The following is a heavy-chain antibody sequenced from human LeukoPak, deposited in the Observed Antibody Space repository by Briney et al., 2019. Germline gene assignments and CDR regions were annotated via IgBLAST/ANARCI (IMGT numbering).Heavy chain of an antibody. CDR2: IYPGDSDT. CDR3: GRRPSGDFVSEDWFLAL. Sequence: GESLKISCKGSGYSFTSYWIGWVRQMPGKSLEWMGSIYPGDSDTRYSPSFQGQVTISADKSISIAYLQLSTLQASDTAIYYCGRRPSGDFVSEDWFLALWGGGALGTV. D-gene: IGHD3-3*01. V-gene: IGHV5-51*01. CDR1: GYSFTSYW. J-gene: IGHJ2*01.